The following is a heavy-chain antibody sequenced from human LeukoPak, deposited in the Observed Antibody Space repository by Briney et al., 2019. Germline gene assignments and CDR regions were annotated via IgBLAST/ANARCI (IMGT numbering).Heavy chain of an antibody. CDR3: ARGHHYFVSGSYYNF. CDR2: INPSIGVT. D-gene: IGHD3-10*01. CDR1: GYTFTGYY. Sequence: ASVKVSCKASGYTFTGYYIHWVRQAPGQGLEWMGWINPSIGVTNYAQKFQGRVTMTRDTSISTAYMELSRLRSDDTAVFYCARGHHYFVSGSYYNFWGQGTLVTVSS. J-gene: IGHJ4*02. V-gene: IGHV1-2*02.